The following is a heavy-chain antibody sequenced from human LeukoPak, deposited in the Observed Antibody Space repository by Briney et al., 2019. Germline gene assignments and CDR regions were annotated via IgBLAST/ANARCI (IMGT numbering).Heavy chain of an antibody. Sequence: GGSLRLSCAASGFTFSSYAMSWVRQAPGKGLEWVSAISGSGGSTYYADSVKGRFTISRDNSKNTLYLQMNSLRAEDTAVYYCARPKGSYYGAFDIWGQGTMVTVSS. J-gene: IGHJ3*02. CDR2: ISGSGGST. CDR1: GFTFSSYA. V-gene: IGHV3-23*01. D-gene: IGHD3-16*01. CDR3: ARPKGSYYGAFDI.